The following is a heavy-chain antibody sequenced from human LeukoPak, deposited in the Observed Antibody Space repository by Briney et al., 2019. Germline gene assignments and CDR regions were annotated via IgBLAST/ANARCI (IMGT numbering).Heavy chain of an antibody. J-gene: IGHJ4*02. V-gene: IGHV4-31*03. CDR1: GGSISSGGYY. CDR3: ARGTYYDFWSGYYYFDY. Sequence: SETLSLTCTVSGGSISSGGYYWSWIRQHPGKGLEWIGYIYYSGSTYYNPSLKSRVTMSVDTSKNQFSLKLSSVTAADTAVYYCARGTYYDFWSGYYYFDYWGQGTLVTVSS. CDR2: IYYSGST. D-gene: IGHD3-3*01.